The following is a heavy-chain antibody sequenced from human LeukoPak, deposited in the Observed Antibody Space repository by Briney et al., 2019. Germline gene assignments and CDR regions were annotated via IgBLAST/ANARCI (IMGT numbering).Heavy chain of an antibody. J-gene: IGHJ5*02. D-gene: IGHD2-8*01. V-gene: IGHV3-23*01. Sequence: PGGSLRLSCAASGFALTSYAMSWVRQAPGQGLEWVSSISISGVSTYYADSAKGRFTISRDNSENTLHLQMNTLRFEDTAIYFCARCTVLPQGWCNCFDHWGQGTLVTVSS. CDR1: GFALTSYA. CDR2: ISISGVST. CDR3: ARCTVLPQGWCNCFDH.